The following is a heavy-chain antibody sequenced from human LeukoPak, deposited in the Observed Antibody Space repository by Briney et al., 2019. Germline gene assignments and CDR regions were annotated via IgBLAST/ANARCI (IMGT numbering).Heavy chain of an antibody. V-gene: IGHV3-21*01. Sequence: PGGSLRLSCAASGFTFDAYGMSWVRQAPGKGLEWVSSISSSSSYIYYADSVKGRFTISRDNAKNSLYLQMNSLRAEDTAVYYCARIGYCSSTSCYGYYYYYYYMDVWGKGTTVTVSS. CDR3: ARIGYCSSTSCYGYYYYYYYMDV. CDR1: GFTFDAYG. CDR2: ISSSSSYI. J-gene: IGHJ6*03. D-gene: IGHD2-2*01.